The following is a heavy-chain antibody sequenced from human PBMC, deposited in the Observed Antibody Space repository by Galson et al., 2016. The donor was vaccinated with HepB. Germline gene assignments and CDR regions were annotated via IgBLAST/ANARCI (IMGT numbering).Heavy chain of an antibody. CDR2: ISSSSSYI. D-gene: IGHD1-26*01. J-gene: IGHJ4*02. CDR3: ARGDIVGAIFDY. V-gene: IGHV3-21*01. CDR1: GFTFSSYS. Sequence: SLRLSCAASGFTFSSYSMNWVRQAPGKGLEWVSSISSSSSYIYHADSVKGRFTISRDNAKNSLYLQMNSLRAEDTAVYHCARGDIVGAIFDYWGQGTLVTVSS.